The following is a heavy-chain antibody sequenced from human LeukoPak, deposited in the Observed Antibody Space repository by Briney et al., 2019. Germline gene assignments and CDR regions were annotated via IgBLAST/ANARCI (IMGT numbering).Heavy chain of an antibody. CDR2: ISSSSYI. D-gene: IGHD3-3*01. J-gene: IGHJ3*02. CDR3: ASSRTYYDFWSGYYPRRDAFDI. V-gene: IGHV3-21*01. Sequence: GGSLRLSCAASGFTFSSYSMNWVRQAPGKGLEWVSSISSSSYIYYADSVKGRFTISRDNAKNSLYLQMNSLRAEDTAVYYCASSRTYYDFWSGYYPRRDAFDIWGQGTMVTVSS. CDR1: GFTFSSYS.